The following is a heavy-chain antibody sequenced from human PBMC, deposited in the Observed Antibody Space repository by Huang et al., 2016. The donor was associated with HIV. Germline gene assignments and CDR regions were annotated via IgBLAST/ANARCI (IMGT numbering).Heavy chain of an antibody. CDR2: MNPNSGKT. J-gene: IGHJ6*03. CDR3: ARYRGGHYMDV. V-gene: IGHV1-8*03. Sequence: QVQLVQSGAEVKKPGASVKVSCKASGYTFTNYDINWVRKATGQGLEWMGWMNPNSGKTNYAQKVQGRVTITRNTSISTAYMELSSLRSEDTAVYYCARYRGGHYMDVWGKGTTVTVSS. CDR1: GYTFTNYD.